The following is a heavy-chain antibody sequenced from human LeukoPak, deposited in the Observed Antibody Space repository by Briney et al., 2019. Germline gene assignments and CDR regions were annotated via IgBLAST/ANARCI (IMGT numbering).Heavy chain of an antibody. CDR1: GFTFSSYW. J-gene: IGHJ4*02. V-gene: IGHV3-74*01. Sequence: GGSLRLSCAASGFTFSSYWMHWVRQTPGKGLVWVSRINTDGSIISYADSVKGRFTISRDNAKNTLYLQMNSLRAEDTAVYYCATTIGGYNYGPSFDYWGQGTLVTVSS. D-gene: IGHD5-18*01. CDR2: INTDGSII. CDR3: ATTIGGYNYGPSFDY.